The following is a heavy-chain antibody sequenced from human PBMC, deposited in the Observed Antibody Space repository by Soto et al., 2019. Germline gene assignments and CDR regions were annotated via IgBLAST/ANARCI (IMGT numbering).Heavy chain of an antibody. CDR1: GGTFSSYA. J-gene: IGHJ4*02. V-gene: IGHV1-69*13. D-gene: IGHD6-13*01. Sequence: SVKVSCKASGGTFSSYAISWVRQAPGQGLEWMGGIIPIFGTANYAQKFQGRVTITADESTSTAYMELSSLRSEDTAVYYCARDDVAAAGFDYWGQGTLVTVSS. CDR2: IIPIFGTA. CDR3: ARDDVAAAGFDY.